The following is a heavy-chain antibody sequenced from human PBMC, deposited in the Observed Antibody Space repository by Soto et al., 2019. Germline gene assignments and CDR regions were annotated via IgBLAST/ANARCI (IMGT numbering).Heavy chain of an antibody. CDR2: IYYSGST. J-gene: IGHJ4*02. CDR1: GGSISSYY. Sequence: PSETLSLTCTVSGGSISSYYWSWIRQPPGKGLEWSGYIYYSGSTNYNPSLKSRVTISVDTSKNQFSLKLSSVTAADTAVYYCARRGLDPYCTNGECYPYYFDYWGQGTLVTVSS. CDR3: ARRGLDPYCTNGECYPYYFDY. V-gene: IGHV4-59*08. D-gene: IGHD2-8*01.